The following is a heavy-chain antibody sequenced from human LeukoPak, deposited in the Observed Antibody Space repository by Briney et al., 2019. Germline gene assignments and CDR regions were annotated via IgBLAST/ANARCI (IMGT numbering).Heavy chain of an antibody. CDR1: GYSISTSYY. Sequence: PSETLSLTCTVSGYSISTSYYWGWIRQPPGKGLEWIGSIYHSGNTYYNPSLKSRVTISVDTSKNPFSLKLNSVTAADTAVYYCARGGQGDPCFVYWGQGTL. J-gene: IGHJ4*02. CDR3: ARGGQGDPCFVY. D-gene: IGHD2-21*02. CDR2: IYHSGNT. V-gene: IGHV4-38-2*02.